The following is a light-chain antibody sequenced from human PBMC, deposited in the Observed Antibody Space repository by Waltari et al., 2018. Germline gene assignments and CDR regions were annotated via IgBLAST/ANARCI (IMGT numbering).Light chain of an antibody. CDR2: AAS. CDR1: QNINKY. Sequence: DIQMTQSPSSLSASVGDRVTITCRASQNINKYLNWYQLKPGKAPKLLIYAASTLQSGVPSRFSGSGSGTDFTLTINSLQPEDFATYSCQQSYNILFTFGPGTKVDIK. V-gene: IGKV1-39*01. CDR3: QQSYNILFT. J-gene: IGKJ3*01.